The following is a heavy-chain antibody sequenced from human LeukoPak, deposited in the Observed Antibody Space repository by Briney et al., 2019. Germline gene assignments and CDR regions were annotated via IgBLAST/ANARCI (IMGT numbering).Heavy chain of an antibody. CDR1: GFTFSSYG. Sequence: GGSLRLSCAASGFTFSSYGMHWVRQAPGKGLEWVAVISYDGSNKYYADSVKGRFTISRDNSKNTLYLQMNSLRAEDTAVYYCAKGKMLSSGGQDYFDYWGQGTLVTVSS. CDR2: ISYDGSNK. J-gene: IGHJ4*02. D-gene: IGHD6-25*01. CDR3: AKGKMLSSGGQDYFDY. V-gene: IGHV3-30*18.